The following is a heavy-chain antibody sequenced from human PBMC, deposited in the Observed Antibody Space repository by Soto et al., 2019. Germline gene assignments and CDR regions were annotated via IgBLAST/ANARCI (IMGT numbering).Heavy chain of an antibody. J-gene: IGHJ6*02. V-gene: IGHV1-3*01. CDR2: INAGNGNT. CDR3: ARDLEYSSPEGYYYYGMDV. D-gene: IGHD6-6*01. Sequence: QVPLVQSGAEVKKPGASVKVSCKASGYTFTSYAMHWVRQAPGQRLEWMGWINAGNGNTKYSQKFQGRVTITRDTSASTAYMELSSLRSEDTAVYYCARDLEYSSPEGYYYYGMDVWGQGTTVTVSS. CDR1: GYTFTSYA.